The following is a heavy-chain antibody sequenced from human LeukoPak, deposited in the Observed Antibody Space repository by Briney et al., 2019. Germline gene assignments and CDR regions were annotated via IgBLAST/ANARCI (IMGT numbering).Heavy chain of an antibody. CDR1: GGSFSGYY. D-gene: IGHD5-24*01. CDR3: ASSIRDGYNVDY. CDR2: INHSGST. J-gene: IGHJ4*02. Sequence: SETLSLTCAVYGGSFSGYYWSWIRQPPGKGLEWIGEINHSGSTNYNPSLKSRVTISVDTSKNQFSLKLSSVTAADTAVYYCASSIRDGYNVDYWGQGTLVTVSS. V-gene: IGHV4-34*01.